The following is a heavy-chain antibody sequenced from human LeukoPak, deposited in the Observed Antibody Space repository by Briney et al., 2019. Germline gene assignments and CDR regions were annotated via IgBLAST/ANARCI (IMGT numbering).Heavy chain of an antibody. CDR3: ARVRRGWYFDY. V-gene: IGHV3-53*01. CDR1: GFTVSSNY. Sequence: GGSLRLSCAASGFTVSSNYMSWVRQAPGKGLEWVSVTYGGGSTYYADSVKGRFTISRDNSKNTLYLQMNSLRAEDTAVYYCARVRRGWYFDYWGQGTLVTVSS. CDR2: TYGGGST. J-gene: IGHJ4*02. D-gene: IGHD6-19*01.